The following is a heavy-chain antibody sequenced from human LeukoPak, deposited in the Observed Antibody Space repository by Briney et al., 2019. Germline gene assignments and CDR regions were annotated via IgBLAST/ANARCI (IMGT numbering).Heavy chain of an antibody. CDR1: GGSISSYY. CDR2: IYYSGST. V-gene: IGHV4-59*08. D-gene: IGHD6-6*01. Sequence: SETLSLTCTVSGGSISSYYWSWIRQPPGKGLEWIGYIYYSGSTNYNPSLKSRLTISIDTSENQFSLKLSSVTATDTAVYYCAREYSSSSGRRAFDIWGQGTMVTVSS. CDR3: AREYSSSSGRRAFDI. J-gene: IGHJ3*02.